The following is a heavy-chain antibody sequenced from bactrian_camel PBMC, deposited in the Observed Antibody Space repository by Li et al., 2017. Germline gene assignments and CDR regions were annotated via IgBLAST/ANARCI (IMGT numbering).Heavy chain of an antibody. Sequence: HVQLVESGGGSVQAGGSLRLSCTASGDIDRTKCMGWFRQAPGKEREGVAHIERAENTTYADSVKGRFTISQDVAENTVYLQMNSLRPEDTAMYYCARLSRPFVTCSVVASPPADFGYWGQGTQVTVS. V-gene: IGHV3S53*01. CDR2: IERAENT. J-gene: IGHJ6*01. CDR1: GDIDRTKC. CDR3: ARLSRPFVTCSVVASPPADFGY. D-gene: IGHD6*01.